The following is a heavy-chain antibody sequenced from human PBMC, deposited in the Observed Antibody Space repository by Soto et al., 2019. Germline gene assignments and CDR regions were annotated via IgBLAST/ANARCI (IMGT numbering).Heavy chain of an antibody. CDR1: GDTFNIYA. V-gene: IGHV1-69*01. CDR3: ARGPYYDFWKGFAHFDY. J-gene: IGHJ4*02. D-gene: IGHD3-3*01. CDR2: IIPVFGTP. Sequence: QVQLEQSGAEVKKPGSSVKVPCKTSGDTFNIYAISWVRQAPGQGLEWMGGIIPVFGTPSYAQKFRDRVTITADESTSTAHMELRSLTSEDTAVYYCARGPYYDFWKGFAHFDYWGQGPWSPSPQ.